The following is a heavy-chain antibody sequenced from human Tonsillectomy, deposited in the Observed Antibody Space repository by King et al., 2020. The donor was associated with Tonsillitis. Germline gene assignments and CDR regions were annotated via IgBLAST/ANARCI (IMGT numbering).Heavy chain of an antibody. CDR2: IYYSGST. J-gene: IGHJ4*02. D-gene: IGHD7-27*01. CDR1: GGSISSGGYY. V-gene: IGHV4-31*03. Sequence: LQLQELGPGLVKPSQTLSLTCTVSGGSISSGGYYWSWIRQHPGKGLEWIGYIYYSGSTYYNPSLKSRVTISVDTSKNQFSLKLSSVTAADTAVYYCASHSGTGGRLHYFDYWGQGTLVTVSS. CDR3: ASHSGTGGRLHYFDY.